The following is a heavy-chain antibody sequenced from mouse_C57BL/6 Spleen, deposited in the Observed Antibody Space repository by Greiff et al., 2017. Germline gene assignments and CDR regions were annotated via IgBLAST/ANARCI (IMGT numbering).Heavy chain of an antibody. CDR3: ARGYYGSRDYARDY. CDR1: GYTFTSYW. Sequence: QVQLQQPGAELVMPGASVKLSCKASGYTFTSYWMHWVKQRPGQGLEWIGEIDPSDSYTNYNQKFKGKSTLTVDKSSSTAYMQLSSLTAEDSAVYYCARGYYGSRDYARDYWGQGTSVTVSS. J-gene: IGHJ4*01. CDR2: IDPSDSYT. V-gene: IGHV1-69*01. D-gene: IGHD1-1*01.